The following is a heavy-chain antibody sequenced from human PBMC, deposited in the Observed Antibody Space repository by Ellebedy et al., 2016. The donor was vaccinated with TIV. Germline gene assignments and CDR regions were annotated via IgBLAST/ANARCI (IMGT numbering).Heavy chain of an antibody. J-gene: IGHJ1*01. D-gene: IGHD3-10*01. CDR3: ARQLLWFGELPEYFQH. CDR1: GGSFSGYY. Sequence: SETLSLTXAVYGGSFSGYYWSWIRQPPGKGLEWIGEINHSGSTNYNPSLKSRVTISVDTSKNQFSLKLSSVTAADTAVYYCARQLLWFGELPEYFQHWGQGTLVTVSS. V-gene: IGHV4-34*01. CDR2: INHSGST.